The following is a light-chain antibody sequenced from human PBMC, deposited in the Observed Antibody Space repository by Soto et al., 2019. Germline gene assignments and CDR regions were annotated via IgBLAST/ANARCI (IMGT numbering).Light chain of an antibody. CDR1: QSVSSN. V-gene: IGKV3-15*01. Sequence: EIVMTQSPATLSVSPGERATLSCRASQSVSSNLAWYQQKPGQGPRLLIYGASTRATGIPARFSGSGSGTDFTLTVSSLQSEDFAVYYCQQYNNWPPYTFGQGTKLEIK. J-gene: IGKJ2*01. CDR2: GAS. CDR3: QQYNNWPPYT.